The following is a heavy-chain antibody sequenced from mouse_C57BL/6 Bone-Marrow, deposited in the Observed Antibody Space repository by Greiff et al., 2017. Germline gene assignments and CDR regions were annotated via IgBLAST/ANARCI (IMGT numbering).Heavy chain of an antibody. CDR2: IWGVGST. D-gene: IGHD1-1*01. CDR1: GFSLTSYG. CDR3: ASSYYSTGLFAY. J-gene: IGHJ3*01. Sequence: VKLQESGPGLVAPSQSLSITCTVSGFSLTSYGVDWVRQSPGKGLEWLGVIWGVGSTNYNSALKSRLSISKDNSKSQVFLKMNSLQTDDTAMYYCASSYYSTGLFAYWGQGTLVTVSA. V-gene: IGHV2-6*01.